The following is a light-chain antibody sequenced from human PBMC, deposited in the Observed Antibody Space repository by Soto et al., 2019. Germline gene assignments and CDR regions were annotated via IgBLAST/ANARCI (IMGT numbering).Light chain of an antibody. V-gene: IGKV1-5*03. CDR3: LQYYNYPLT. CDR2: KAS. CDR1: QTITSW. Sequence: DIQMTQSPSPLSASVGDRVTITCRASQTITSWLAWYQQKPGKAPRVLIYKASSLESGVPSRFSGSGSGTEFTLTISSLQPDDFATYYCLQYYNYPLTFGGGTKVEI. J-gene: IGKJ4*01.